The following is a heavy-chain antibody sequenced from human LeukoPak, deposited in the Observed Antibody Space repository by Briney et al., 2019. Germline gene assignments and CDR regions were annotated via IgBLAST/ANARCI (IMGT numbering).Heavy chain of an antibody. CDR1: GASVTTYS. V-gene: IGHV4-59*02. J-gene: IGHJ4*02. CDR3: ARSWAYYDSQAYFDN. Sequence: SETLSLTCSVSGASVTTYSWNWVRQPPGKGLEWIGYVYYSGSTNYNPSLKSRVTISVDPSKNQFSLRLSSVTAADTAVYYCARSWAYYDSQAYFDNWGQGTLVTVSS. D-gene: IGHD3-22*01. CDR2: VYYSGST.